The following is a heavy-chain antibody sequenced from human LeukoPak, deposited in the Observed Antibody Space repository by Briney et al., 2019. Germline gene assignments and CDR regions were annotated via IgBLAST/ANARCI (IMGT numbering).Heavy chain of an antibody. Sequence: GGSLRLSCAASGFTFGHAWMSWVRQAPGKGLEWVGRIKSKTDGGTTDYAAPVKGRFTISRDDSKNTLYLQMNSLKTEDTAVYYCTTDPDRSSWYVPFDYWGQGTLVTVSS. V-gene: IGHV3-15*01. CDR2: IKSKTDGGTT. CDR1: GFTFGHAW. CDR3: TTDPDRSSWYVPFDY. J-gene: IGHJ4*02. D-gene: IGHD6-13*01.